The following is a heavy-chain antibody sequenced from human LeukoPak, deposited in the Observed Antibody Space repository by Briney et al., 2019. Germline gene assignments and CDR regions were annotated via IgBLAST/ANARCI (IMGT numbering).Heavy chain of an antibody. D-gene: IGHD3-22*01. CDR1: GGSVSNSN. CDR2: ISSSSSTI. CDR3: ARDFHVRLYDIGGYSY. Sequence: ETLSLTCTVSGGSVSNSNFYWGWIRQPPGKGLEWVSYISSSSSTIYYADSVKGRFTISRDNAKNSLYLQMNSLRAEDTAVYYCARDFHVRLYDIGGYSYWGQGTLVTVSS. V-gene: IGHV3-48*01. J-gene: IGHJ4*02.